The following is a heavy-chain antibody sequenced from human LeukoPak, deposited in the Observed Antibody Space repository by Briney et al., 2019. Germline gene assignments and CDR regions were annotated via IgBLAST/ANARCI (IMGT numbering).Heavy chain of an antibody. V-gene: IGHV3-74*01. D-gene: IGHD3-22*01. CDR1: GFTFSSYW. CDR3: AKRGVVIRVILVGFHKEAYYFDS. Sequence: GGSLRLSCAASGFTFSSYWMHWVRQAPGKGLEWVSRINEDESIITYADSVKGRFTISRDNPKNTLYLQMNSLRAEDTAVYFCAKRGVVIRVILVGFHKEAYYFDSWGQGALVTVSS. CDR2: INEDESII. J-gene: IGHJ4*02.